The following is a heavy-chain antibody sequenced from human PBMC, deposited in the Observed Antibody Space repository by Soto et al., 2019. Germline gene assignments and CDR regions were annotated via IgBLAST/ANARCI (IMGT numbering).Heavy chain of an antibody. CDR3: ARLGSSPYSSSAC. CDR1: GYSFSYYW. V-gene: IGHV5-51*01. J-gene: IGHJ4*01. Sequence: PGESLKISCKASGYSFSYYWIGWVRQMPGKGLEWMGSIHPGDSNTRDSPSFQGQVTISVDKSISTAYLQWSSLKASDTAMYYCARLGSSPYSSSACWGHGTLVTVSS. CDR2: IHPGDSNT. D-gene: IGHD6-6*01.